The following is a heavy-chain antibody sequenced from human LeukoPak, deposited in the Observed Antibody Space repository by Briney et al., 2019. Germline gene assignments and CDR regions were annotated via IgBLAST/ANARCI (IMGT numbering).Heavy chain of an antibody. D-gene: IGHD1-1*01. CDR1: GFTFTSYD. CDR2: ISDSGGST. CDR3: ARDLEIGSSSYYFDY. Sequence: GGSLRLSCAASGFTFTSYDMSWVRQAPGKGLEWVSGISDSGGSTYYADSVKGRFTISRDNSKNTLYLQMNSLRAEDTAMYYCARDLEIGSSSYYFDYWGQGTLVTVSS. V-gene: IGHV3-23*01. J-gene: IGHJ4*02.